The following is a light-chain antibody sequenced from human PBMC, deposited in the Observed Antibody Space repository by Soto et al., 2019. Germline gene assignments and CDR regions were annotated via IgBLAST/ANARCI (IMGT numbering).Light chain of an antibody. J-gene: IGLJ2*01. V-gene: IGLV2-14*01. CDR1: SSDVGGYNY. CDR3: QSYDSSVSKVV. CDR2: DVS. Sequence: QSALTQPASVSGSPGQSITISCTGTSSDVGGYNYVSWYQQHPGKAPKLMIYDVSNRPSGVSNRFSGSKSGNTASLTISGLQAEDEADYYCQSYDSSVSKVVFGGGTKLTVL.